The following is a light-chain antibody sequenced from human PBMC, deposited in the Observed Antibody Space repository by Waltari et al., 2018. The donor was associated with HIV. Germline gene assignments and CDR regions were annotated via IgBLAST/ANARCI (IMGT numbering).Light chain of an antibody. CDR2: NVS. Sequence: DVVMTQSPLSLPVTLGQPASISCSSTRSLCYNGGDTFLSWFHQRPGQSPRRLIHNVSIRDSGVPDRFSGSGSGSDFTLRISRVEAEDVGIYYCMQGTYWPRTFGQGTKVEIK. CDR3: MQGTYWPRT. V-gene: IGKV2-30*01. CDR1: RSLCYNGGDTF. J-gene: IGKJ1*01.